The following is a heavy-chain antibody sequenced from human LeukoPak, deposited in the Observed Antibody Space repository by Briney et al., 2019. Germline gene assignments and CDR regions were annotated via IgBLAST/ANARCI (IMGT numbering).Heavy chain of an antibody. D-gene: IGHD3-10*01. CDR1: GDSMGTYY. J-gene: IGHJ4*02. CDR2: IYYSGNT. CDR3: ARGYYGSGSYYIDS. V-gene: IGHV4-59*12. Sequence: SETLSLTCTVTGDSMGTYYWSFIRQPPGKGLEWIGYIYYSGNTKYSPSLKSRVTISVDTSKNQFSLDLSSVTAADTAVYYCARGYYGSGSYYIDSWGQGTLVTVSS.